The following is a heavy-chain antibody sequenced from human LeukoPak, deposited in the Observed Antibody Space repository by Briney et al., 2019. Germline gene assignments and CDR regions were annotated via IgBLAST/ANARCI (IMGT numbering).Heavy chain of an antibody. CDR2: INPNSGGT. CDR1: GYTFTSYG. CDR3: ARDGDYDSSGSHDY. Sequence: ASAKVSCKASGYTFTSYGISWVRQAPGQGLEWMGWINPNSGGTDYAQKFQGRVTMTRDTSISTAYMELSRLRSDDTAVYYCARDGDYDSSGSHDYWGQGTLVTVSS. J-gene: IGHJ4*02. D-gene: IGHD3-22*01. V-gene: IGHV1-2*02.